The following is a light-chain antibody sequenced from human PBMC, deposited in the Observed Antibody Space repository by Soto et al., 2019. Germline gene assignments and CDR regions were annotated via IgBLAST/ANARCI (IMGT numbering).Light chain of an antibody. CDR3: VSFTTTTTHV. J-gene: IGLJ1*01. CDR2: EVN. V-gene: IGLV2-14*01. Sequence: QSALTKPASLSGSPGQSITISCTGTSSDIGAYDYVSWFQQHPGKAPKLMISEVNNRPSGVSNRFSGSKSGNTAYLTISGLQVEDEAQYFCVSFTTTTTHVFGTATKLTV. CDR1: SSDIGAYDY.